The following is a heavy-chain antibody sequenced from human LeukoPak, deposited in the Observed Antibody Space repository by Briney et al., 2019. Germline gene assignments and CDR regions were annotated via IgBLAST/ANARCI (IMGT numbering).Heavy chain of an antibody. CDR2: IYYSGST. V-gene: IGHV4-39*01. D-gene: IGHD3-22*01. J-gene: IGHJ4*02. CDR3: ARHPLYYYESSGPFDY. CDR1: GGSISSSSYY. Sequence: PSETLSLTCTVSGGSISSSSYYWGWIRQPPGKGLEWIERIYYSGSTYYNPSLKSRVTISVDTSKNQFSLKLSSVTAADTAVYYCARHPLYYYESSGPFDYWGQGTLVTVSS.